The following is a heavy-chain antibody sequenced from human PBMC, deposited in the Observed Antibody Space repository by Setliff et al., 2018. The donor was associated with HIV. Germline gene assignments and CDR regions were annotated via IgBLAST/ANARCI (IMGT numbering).Heavy chain of an antibody. Sequence: PGESLKISCAASGFTFSSYAMSWVRQAPGKGLEWVSAISGSGGSTYYADSVKGRFTISRDNSWDTVDLQMNTLRAEDTAVYYCAKTYYYDSSGYYYFDSWGQGTLVTVSS. J-gene: IGHJ4*02. CDR2: ISGSGGST. CDR1: GFTFSSYA. CDR3: AKTYYYDSSGYYYFDS. V-gene: IGHV3-23*01. D-gene: IGHD3-22*01.